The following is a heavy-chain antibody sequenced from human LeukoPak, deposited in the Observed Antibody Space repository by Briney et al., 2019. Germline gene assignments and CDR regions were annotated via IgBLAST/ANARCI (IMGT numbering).Heavy chain of an antibody. CDR2: ISYDGSDK. D-gene: IGHD3-3*01. CDR3: AKDIGDYFDY. J-gene: IGHJ4*02. Sequence: PGGSLRLSCAASGFTFSSYGMHWVRQAPGKGLEWVAVISYDGSDKFYADSVKGRFTISRDNSKNTLYLQMNSLKAEDTAVYYCAKDIGDYFDYGGQGTLVTVSS. CDR1: GFTFSSYG. V-gene: IGHV3-30*18.